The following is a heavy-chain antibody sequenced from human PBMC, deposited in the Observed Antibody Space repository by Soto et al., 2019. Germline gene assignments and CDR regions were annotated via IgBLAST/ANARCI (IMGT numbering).Heavy chain of an antibody. D-gene: IGHD1-26*01. J-gene: IGHJ4*02. CDR3: AKAAQWELPLDH. V-gene: IGHV3-43*01. CDR1: GFTFDDYT. Sequence: EVQLVESGGVVVQPGGSLRLSCAASGFTFDDYTMHWVRQAPGKGLEWVSLISWDGGSTYYADSVKGRFTISRDNSKNSLYLQMNSLRTEDTALYYCAKAAQWELPLDHWGQGTLVTVSS. CDR2: ISWDGGST.